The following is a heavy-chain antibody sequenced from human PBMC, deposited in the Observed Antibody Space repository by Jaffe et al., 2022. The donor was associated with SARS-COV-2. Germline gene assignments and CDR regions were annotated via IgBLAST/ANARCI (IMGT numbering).Heavy chain of an antibody. CDR3: ARVGAAAAGWGQQTYYYYGMDV. CDR2: ISYDGSNK. J-gene: IGHJ6*02. V-gene: IGHV3-30-3*01. CDR1: GFTFSSYA. D-gene: IGHD6-13*01. Sequence: QVQLVESGGGVVQPGRSLRLSCAASGFTFSSYAMHWVRQAPGKGLEWVAVISYDGSNKYYADSVKGRFTISRDNSKNTLYLQMNSLRAEDTAVYYCARVGAAAAGWGQQTYYYYGMDVWGQGTTVTVSS.